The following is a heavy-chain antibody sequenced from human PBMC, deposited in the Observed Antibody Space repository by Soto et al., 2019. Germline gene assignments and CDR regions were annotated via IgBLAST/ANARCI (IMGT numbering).Heavy chain of an antibody. D-gene: IGHD2-8*01. CDR3: ARDKGVGAGPVDAFDI. J-gene: IGHJ3*02. CDR1: GYTFTGYY. Sequence: ASVKVSCKASGYTFTGYYMHWVRQAPGQGLEWMGWINPNSGGTNYAQKFQGWVTMTRDTSISTAYMELSRLRSDDTAVYYCARDKGVGAGPVDAFDIWGQRTMVTVSS. CDR2: INPNSGGT. V-gene: IGHV1-2*04.